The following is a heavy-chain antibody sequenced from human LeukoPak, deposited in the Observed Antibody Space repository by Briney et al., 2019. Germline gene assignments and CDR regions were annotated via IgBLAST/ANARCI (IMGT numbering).Heavy chain of an antibody. V-gene: IGHV3-11*01. CDR3: AKAPPYYSDSSGYFQH. D-gene: IGHD3-22*01. J-gene: IGHJ1*01. Sequence: GGSLRLSCAASGFTFSDYYMSWIRQAPGKGLEWVSYISSSGSTIYYADSVKGRFTISRDNAKNPLYLQMNNLRPDDTAFYYCAKAPPYYSDSSGYFQHWGQGTLVTVSS. CDR2: ISSSGSTI. CDR1: GFTFSDYY.